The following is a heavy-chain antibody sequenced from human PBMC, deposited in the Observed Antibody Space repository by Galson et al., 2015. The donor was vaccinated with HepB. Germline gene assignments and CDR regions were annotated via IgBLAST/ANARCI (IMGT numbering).Heavy chain of an antibody. CDR3: ARDLELWSGSDYYYYGMDV. J-gene: IGHJ6*02. CDR1: GDSVSSNSAA. D-gene: IGHD3-3*01. V-gene: IGHV6-1*01. Sequence: CAISGDSVSSNSAAWSWIRQSPSRGLEWLGRAYYRAKWFYDYAPSVETRITINPDTSRNQLSLQLSSVSPEGTAVYYCARDLELWSGSDYYYYGMDVWGQGTTVTVS. CDR2: AYYRAKWFY.